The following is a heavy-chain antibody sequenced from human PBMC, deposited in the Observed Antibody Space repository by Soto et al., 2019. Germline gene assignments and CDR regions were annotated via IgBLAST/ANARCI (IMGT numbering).Heavy chain of an antibody. D-gene: IGHD3-22*01. Sequence: GGSLRLSCAASGFTFSSYAMSWVSQAPGKGLEWVSAISGSGGSTYYADSVKGRFTISRDNSKNTLYLQMNSLRAEDTAVYYCAKDGLNYYDSSGYYPFHSWGQGT. CDR2: ISGSGGST. V-gene: IGHV3-23*01. CDR1: GFTFSSYA. CDR3: AKDGLNYYDSSGYYPFHS. J-gene: IGHJ4*02.